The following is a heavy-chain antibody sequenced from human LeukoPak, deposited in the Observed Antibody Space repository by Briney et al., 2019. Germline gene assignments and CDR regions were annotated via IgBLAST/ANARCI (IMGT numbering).Heavy chain of an antibody. CDR1: GFTFSSYA. J-gene: IGHJ4*02. Sequence: GGSLRLSCAASGFTFSSYAMHWVRQAPGKGLEYVSAISSNGGSTYYANSVKGRFTISRDNSKNALYLQVGSLRAEDMAVYYCARGFPSPDKRPCWGQGTLVTVSS. D-gene: IGHD3-10*01. V-gene: IGHV3-64*01. CDR3: ARGFPSPDKRPC. CDR2: ISSNGGST.